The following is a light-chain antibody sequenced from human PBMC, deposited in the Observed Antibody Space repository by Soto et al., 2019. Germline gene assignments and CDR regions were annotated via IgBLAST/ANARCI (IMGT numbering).Light chain of an antibody. V-gene: IGKV3-20*01. J-gene: IGKJ2*01. CDR1: QSIYTK. CDR2: DAS. Sequence: EIVLTQSPVTPSLSPGEGATPPRKASQSIYTKLAWYQKKSGQAPRLLIYDASTRAYGIPDRFSGSGSGTDFSLTISRLEPEDFAVYYCQQYAGSLYTFAQGTKVDIK. CDR3: QQYAGSLYT.